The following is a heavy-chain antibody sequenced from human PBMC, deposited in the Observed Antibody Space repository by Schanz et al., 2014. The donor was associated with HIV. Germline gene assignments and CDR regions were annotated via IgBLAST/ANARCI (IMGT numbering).Heavy chain of an antibody. D-gene: IGHD3-9*01. CDR1: GFIFNDFA. V-gene: IGHV3-9*01. Sequence: EVQVVESGGGLLQPGRSLRLSCAASGFIFNDFAMHWVRQAPGKGLEWVSTISWNSGSIAYADSVKGRFTISRDNAKNSLYLQMNSLRAEDTAFYYCAKDWARTAGYCFHYWGQGTLVTVSS. J-gene: IGHJ4*02. CDR3: AKDWARTAGYCFHY. CDR2: ISWNSGSI.